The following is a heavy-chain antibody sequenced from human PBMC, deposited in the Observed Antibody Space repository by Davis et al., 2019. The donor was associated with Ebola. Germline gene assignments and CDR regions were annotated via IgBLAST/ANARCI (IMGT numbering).Heavy chain of an antibody. V-gene: IGHV4-31*03. CDR2: IYYSWGT. J-gene: IGHJ5*02. CDR1: GGSISSGGYY. CDR3: ARGIVVVPAAPEEDWFDP. D-gene: IGHD2-2*01. Sequence: SETLSLTCTVSGGSISSGGYYWSWIRQHPGKGLEWLGYIYYSWGTYYNPSLKSRVTISVDTSKNQFSLKLSSVTAADTAVYYCARGIVVVPAAPEEDWFDPWGQGTLVTVSS.